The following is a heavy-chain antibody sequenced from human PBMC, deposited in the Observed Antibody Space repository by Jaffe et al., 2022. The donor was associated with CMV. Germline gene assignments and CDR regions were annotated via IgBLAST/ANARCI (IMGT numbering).Heavy chain of an antibody. CDR1: GGSISSSSYY. Sequence: QLQLQESGPGLVKPSETLSLTCTVSGGSISSSSYYWGWIRQPPGKGLEWIGSIYYSGSTYYNPSLKSRVTISVDTSKNQFSLKLSSVTAADTAVYYCARGGAEWELLTGFDYWGQGTLVTVSS. V-gene: IGHV4-39*01. D-gene: IGHD1-26*01. CDR2: IYYSGST. J-gene: IGHJ4*02. CDR3: ARGGAEWELLTGFDY.